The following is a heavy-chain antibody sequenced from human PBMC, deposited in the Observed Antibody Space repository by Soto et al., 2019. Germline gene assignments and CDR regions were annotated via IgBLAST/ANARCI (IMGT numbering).Heavy chain of an antibody. Sequence: GGSLRLSCAASGFTVSSNYMSWVRQAPGKGLEWVSVIYSGGSTYYADSVKGRFTISRHSSKNTLYLQMNSLRAEDTAVYYCARVRNPYNWFDPWGQGTLVTVSS. CDR2: IYSGGST. J-gene: IGHJ5*02. CDR1: GFTVSSNY. V-gene: IGHV3-53*04. CDR3: ARVRNPYNWFDP.